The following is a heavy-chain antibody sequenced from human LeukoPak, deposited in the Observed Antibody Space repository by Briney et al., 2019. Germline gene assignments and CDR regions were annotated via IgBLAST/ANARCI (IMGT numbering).Heavy chain of an antibody. CDR2: INPNNGDT. J-gene: IGHJ4*02. Sequence: ASVRVSCKASGYTFTGYYMHWVRQAPGQGLEWMGWINPNNGDTNYAQKFQGRVTMTRDTSISTAYMELSRLRSDDTAVYYCARDRGRAMGVDYWGQGTLVTVSS. CDR3: ARDRGRAMGVDY. D-gene: IGHD3-16*01. V-gene: IGHV1-2*02. CDR1: GYTFTGYY.